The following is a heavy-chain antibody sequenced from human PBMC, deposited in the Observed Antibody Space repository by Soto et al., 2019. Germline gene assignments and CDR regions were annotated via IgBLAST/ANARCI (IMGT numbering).Heavy chain of an antibody. CDR1: GGTFSSYT. CDR3: ATGLVVDYDIDY. Sequence: QVQLVQSGAEVKKPGSSVKVSCKASGGTFSSYTISWVRQAPGQGLEWMGRIIPILGIANYAQKFQGRVTITVDKSTSTAYMELSSLRSEDTAVYYCATGLVVDYDIDYWGQGTLVTVSS. CDR2: IIPILGIA. J-gene: IGHJ4*02. V-gene: IGHV1-69*02. D-gene: IGHD2-15*01.